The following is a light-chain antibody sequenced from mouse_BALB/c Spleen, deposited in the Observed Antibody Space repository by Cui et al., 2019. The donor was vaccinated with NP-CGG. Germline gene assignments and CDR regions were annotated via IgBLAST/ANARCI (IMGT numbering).Light chain of an antibody. V-gene: IGLV1*01. CDR2: GTN. Sequence: HAVVNAESAPTTTPGETVTLTCRSSTGTVTTSNYANWVQEKPDHLFTGLIGGTNNRAPGVPARFSGSLIGDKAALTITGAQTEDEAIYFCALWYSNHWVFGGGTKLTVL. CDR3: ALWYSNHWV. J-gene: IGLJ1*01. CDR1: TGTVTTSNY.